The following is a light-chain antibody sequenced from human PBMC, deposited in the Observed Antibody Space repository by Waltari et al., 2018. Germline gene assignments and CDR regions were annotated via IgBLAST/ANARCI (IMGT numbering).Light chain of an antibody. Sequence: DIQMTQSPSTLSAFVGDRVTITCRGSQSVSTWLAWFQQKPGKAPKLVVYKASTLESGVPSRFSGRGSGTEFTLTISSLQPDDFATYYCQQYNSRSPWTFGQGTKVEIK. CDR3: QQYNSRSPWT. CDR1: QSVSTW. V-gene: IGKV1-5*03. CDR2: KAS. J-gene: IGKJ1*01.